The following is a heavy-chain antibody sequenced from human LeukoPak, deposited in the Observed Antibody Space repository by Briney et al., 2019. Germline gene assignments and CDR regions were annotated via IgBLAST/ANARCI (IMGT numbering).Heavy chain of an antibody. CDR1: GFTFTTYS. CDR2: ISGGSTYI. J-gene: IGHJ3*02. CDR3: AREGPTIWDHAFDM. Sequence: GGSLRLSCAASGFTFTTYSMNWVRQAPGKGLEWVSSISGGSTYIYYADFLKGRFTISRDNSENSLYLQMNSLRAEDAAVYYCAREGPTIWDHAFDMWGQGTMVTVSS. V-gene: IGHV3-21*01. D-gene: IGHD3-9*01.